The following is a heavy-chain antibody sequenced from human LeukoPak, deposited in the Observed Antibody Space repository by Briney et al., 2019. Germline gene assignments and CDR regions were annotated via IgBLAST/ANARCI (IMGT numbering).Heavy chain of an antibody. Sequence: GGSLRLSCAASGFTFNSYAMNWVRQAPGKGLEWVSGISGSGANTYYIDSVKGRFTISRDNSKNTLYLQMNSLRAEDTAVYYCAKDPEYMPAYFDYWGQGTLVTVPS. CDR1: GFTFNSYA. J-gene: IGHJ4*02. V-gene: IGHV3-23*01. D-gene: IGHD1-1*01. CDR2: ISGSGANT. CDR3: AKDPEYMPAYFDY.